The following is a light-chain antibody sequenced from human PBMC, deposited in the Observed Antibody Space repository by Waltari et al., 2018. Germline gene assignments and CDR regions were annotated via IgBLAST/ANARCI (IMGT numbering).Light chain of an antibody. V-gene: IGLV3-10*01. CDR3: YSTDSSANDRV. J-gene: IGLJ2*01. Sequence: SYELTQPPSVSVSPGPTARITCSGDALPKKYAYWYQQKSGQAPVVVMYEDSKRPSGIPGRFSGSSSGTMATLTISGAQVEDEADYYCYSTDSSANDRVFGGGTKLTVL. CDR1: ALPKKY. CDR2: EDS.